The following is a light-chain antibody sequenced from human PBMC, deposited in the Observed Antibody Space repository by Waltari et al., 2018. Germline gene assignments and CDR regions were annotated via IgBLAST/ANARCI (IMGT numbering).Light chain of an antibody. CDR3: QQYGSSPGIA. V-gene: IGKV3-20*01. CDR1: QCVSSNF. Sequence: EIVLTQSPGTLSSAPGERATLSCRASQCVSSNFLAWYQQKPGLAPRLLLYGASSRATGIPDRFSGSGSGTDFTLTISRLEPEDFAVYYCQQYGSSPGIAFGPGTKLDIK. J-gene: IGKJ3*01. CDR2: GAS.